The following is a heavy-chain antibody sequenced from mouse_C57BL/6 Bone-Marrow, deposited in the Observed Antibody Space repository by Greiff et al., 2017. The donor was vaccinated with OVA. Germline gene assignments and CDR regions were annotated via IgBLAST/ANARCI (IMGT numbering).Heavy chain of an antibody. CDR3: TRGLYYDYDYWYFDV. V-gene: IGHV1-5*01. D-gene: IGHD2-4*01. CDR2: IYPGNSDT. Sequence: LQQSGTVLARPGASVKMSCKTSGYTFTSYWMHWVKQRPGQGLEWIGAIYPGNSDTSYNQKFKGKAKLPAVTSASTAYMELSCLTNEDSSVYYCTRGLYYDYDYWYFDVWGTGTTVTVSS. CDR1: GYTFTSYW. J-gene: IGHJ1*03.